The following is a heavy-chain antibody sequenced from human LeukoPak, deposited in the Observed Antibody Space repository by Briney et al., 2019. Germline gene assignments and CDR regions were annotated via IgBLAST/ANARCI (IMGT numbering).Heavy chain of an antibody. J-gene: IGHJ4*02. V-gene: IGHV3-21*01. CDR2: ITSSGTYI. CDR3: SRDRDSSGSWEINFDY. CDR1: GFIFSDYS. D-gene: IGHD6-13*01. Sequence: PGGSLRLSCAASGFIFSDYSMNWVRQAPGKGLEWVSSITSSGTYIYYADSVKGRFTISRDNAKNSLYLQMNSLRAEDTAVYYCSRDRDSSGSWEINFDYWGQGTLVTVSS.